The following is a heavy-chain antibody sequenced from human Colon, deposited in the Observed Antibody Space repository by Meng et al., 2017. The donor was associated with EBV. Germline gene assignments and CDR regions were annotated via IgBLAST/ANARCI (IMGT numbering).Heavy chain of an antibody. J-gene: IGHJ5*02. CDR2: IYYIGGT. CDR1: GDSVATGRYY. D-gene: IGHD3-10*01. Sequence: QGQLRGSGPGFGKPSEPLSLPCTVSGDSVATGRYYWSWIRQPPGKGLEWIAYIYYIGGTNYNPSLKSRLTISLDTSKNQFSLSLRSVTAADTAVYYCARVSGRSFDPWGQGTLVTVSS. CDR3: ARVSGRSFDP. V-gene: IGHV4-61*01.